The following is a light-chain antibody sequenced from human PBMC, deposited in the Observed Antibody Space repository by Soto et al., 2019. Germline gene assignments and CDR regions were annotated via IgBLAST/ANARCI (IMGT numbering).Light chain of an antibody. J-gene: IGLJ1*01. V-gene: IGLV1-40*01. Sequence: QSVLTQPPSVSGAPGQRVTISCTGNSSNIGAGYNVHWYQQLPGTAPKLLIFVNTNRPSGVPDRFSGSKSGSSASLAITALQAEDEADYYCQSYDGSLSGYVFGTGTKRTVL. CDR2: VNT. CDR1: SSNIGAGYN. CDR3: QSYDGSLSGYV.